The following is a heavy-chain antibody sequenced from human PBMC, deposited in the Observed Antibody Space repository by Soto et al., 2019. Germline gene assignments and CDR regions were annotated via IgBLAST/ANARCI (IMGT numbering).Heavy chain of an antibody. D-gene: IGHD2-2*01. V-gene: IGHV3-48*03. Sequence: GGSLRLSCAASGFTFSSYEMNWVRQAPGKGLEWVSYISSSGSTIYYADSVKGRFTISRDNAKNSLYLQMNSLRAEDTAVYYCAGRGVPAAFGMDVWGQGTTVTVSS. CDR2: ISSSGSTI. J-gene: IGHJ6*02. CDR3: AGRGVPAAFGMDV. CDR1: GFTFSSYE.